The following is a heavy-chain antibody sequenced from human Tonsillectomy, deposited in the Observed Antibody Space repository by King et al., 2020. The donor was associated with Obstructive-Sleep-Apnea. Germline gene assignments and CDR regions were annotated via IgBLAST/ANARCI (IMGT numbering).Heavy chain of an antibody. CDR2: IYYSGST. D-gene: IGHD3-3*01. Sequence: VQLQESGPGLVKPSETLSLTCTVSGGSISSYYWSWIRQPPGKGLEWIGYIYYSGSTNYNSSLKSRVTISVDTSKNQFSLKLSSVTAADTAVYYCARLVGYDFWSGYPGGSSWSFDYWGQGTLVTVSS. J-gene: IGHJ4*02. V-gene: IGHV4-59*01. CDR1: GGSISSYY. CDR3: ARLVGYDFWSGYPGGSSWSFDY.